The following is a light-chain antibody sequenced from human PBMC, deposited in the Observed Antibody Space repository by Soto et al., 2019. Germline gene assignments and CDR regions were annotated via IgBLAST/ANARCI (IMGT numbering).Light chain of an antibody. CDR2: TAS. CDR3: QQTRAYPST. V-gene: IGKV1-9*01. CDR1: QDIAIY. J-gene: IGKJ4*01. Sequence: IQLIQSPASLSASVGDRVTFTCLAIQDIAIYLAWYQQKPGEAPNLLIHTASTLHGGVPSRFSGSGSGTHFTLTITSLPAEDFETYYCQQTRAYPSTFGGGTKVDIK.